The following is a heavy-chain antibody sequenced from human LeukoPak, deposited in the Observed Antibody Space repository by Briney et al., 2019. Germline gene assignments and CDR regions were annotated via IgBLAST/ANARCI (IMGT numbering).Heavy chain of an antibody. V-gene: IGHV4-30-2*01. CDR1: GGSISSGGYY. D-gene: IGHD3-10*01. J-gene: IGHJ3*02. Sequence: SQTLSLTCAVSGGSISSGGYYWSWIRQPPGQDLEWIRNIYHSGSTYYNPSLKSRVTISVDRSKNQFSLKLSSVTAADTAVYYCARASVWFGELPDAFDIWGQGTMVTVSS. CDR2: IYHSGST. CDR3: ARASVWFGELPDAFDI.